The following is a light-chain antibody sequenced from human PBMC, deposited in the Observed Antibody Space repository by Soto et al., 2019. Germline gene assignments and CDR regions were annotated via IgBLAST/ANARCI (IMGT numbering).Light chain of an antibody. CDR2: GDS. J-gene: IGLJ3*02. CDR3: QSYYRSLRGWL. Sequence: QSVLTQPPSVSGAPGQRVTISCTGSSSNIGAGYNVHWYQQVPGTAPKLLIYGDSNRPSGVPDRFSGSKSGTSASLAITGLKAYDEADYYCQSYYRSLRGWLFGGGTKLTVL. V-gene: IGLV1-40*01. CDR1: SSNIGAGYN.